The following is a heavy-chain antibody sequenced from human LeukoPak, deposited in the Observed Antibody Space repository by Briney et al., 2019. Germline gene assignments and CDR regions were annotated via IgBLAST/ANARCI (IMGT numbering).Heavy chain of an antibody. V-gene: IGHV4-30-2*01. CDR1: GGSISSGGYY. J-gene: IGHJ4*02. Sequence: TSETLSLTCTVSGGSISSGGYYWSWIRQPPGKGLEWIGYIYHSGSTYYNPSLKSRVTISVDRSKNQFSLKLSSVTAADTAVYYCARVDTYYFDYWGQGTLVTVSS. CDR3: ARVDTYYFDY. CDR2: IYHSGST. D-gene: IGHD3-9*01.